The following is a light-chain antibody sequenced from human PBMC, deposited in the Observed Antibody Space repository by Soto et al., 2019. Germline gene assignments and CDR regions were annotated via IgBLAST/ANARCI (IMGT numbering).Light chain of an antibody. V-gene: IGLV1-40*01. CDR3: QSYDSSLSGCYV. Sequence: QSVLTQPPAVSGAPGQRVTISCTGSSSNIGAGYDVHWYQQLPGTAPKLLIYGNSNRPSGVPDRFSGSKSGTSASLDITGLQAEDEADYYCQSYDSSLSGCYVFGTGTKVT. J-gene: IGLJ1*01. CDR1: SSNIGAGYD. CDR2: GNS.